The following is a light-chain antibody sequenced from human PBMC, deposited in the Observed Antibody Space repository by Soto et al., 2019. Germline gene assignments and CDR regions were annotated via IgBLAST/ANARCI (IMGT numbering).Light chain of an antibody. J-gene: IGKJ5*01. CDR3: QKAYSFPIN. Sequence: DTQVTHAPSFVSDSVLSRGPITFLASQDIAAYLAWYQHKPGRAPELLIHAASSLQCGVPSRFSGSGSGTDFTLTINSLQPEDFATYYCQKAYSFPINCGKGQRRAIK. CDR2: AAS. CDR1: QDIAAY. V-gene: IGKV1D-12*01.